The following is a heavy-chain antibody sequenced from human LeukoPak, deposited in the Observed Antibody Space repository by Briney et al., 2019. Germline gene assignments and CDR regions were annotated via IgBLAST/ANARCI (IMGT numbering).Heavy chain of an antibody. J-gene: IGHJ6*02. CDR3: ARDKGKIAPGGTGYYYYGMDV. CDR1: GFTLSSYI. CDR2: ISSRGTYI. D-gene: IGHD6-13*01. Sequence: GGSLRLSCAASGFTLSSYIMNWVRQAPGKGLEWVSSISSRGTYIYYADSVKGRFTISRDNAKNSLYLQMNSLRAEDTAVYYCARDKGKIAPGGTGYYYYGMDVWGQGTTVTVSS. V-gene: IGHV3-21*01.